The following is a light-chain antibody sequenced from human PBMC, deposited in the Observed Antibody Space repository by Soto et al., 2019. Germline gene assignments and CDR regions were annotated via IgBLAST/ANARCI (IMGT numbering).Light chain of an antibody. CDR1: QTISSW. CDR2: KAS. CDR3: QQYNKWPPT. V-gene: IGKV1-5*03. J-gene: IGKJ1*01. Sequence: DVQMTPSPSTVSGSVNDRVTITCRASQTISSWLAWYQQKPGKAPKLLIYKASTLKSGVPSRFSGSGSGTEFTLTISSLQSEDFAVYDCQQYNKWPPTFGQGTKVDIK.